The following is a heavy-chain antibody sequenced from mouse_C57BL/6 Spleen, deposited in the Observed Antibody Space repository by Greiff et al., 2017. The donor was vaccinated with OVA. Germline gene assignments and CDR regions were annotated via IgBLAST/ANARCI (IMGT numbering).Heavy chain of an antibody. V-gene: IGHV1-82*01. CDR2: IYPGDGDT. J-gene: IGHJ2*01. Sequence: QVQLQQSGPELVKPGASVKISCKASGYAFSSSWMNWVKQRPGQGLEWIGRIYPGDGDTNYNGKFKGKATLTADKSSSTAYMQRSSLTSEDSAVYCSGRSTITTVVEWGQGTTLTVSS. CDR1: GYAFSSSW. CDR3: GRSTITTVVE. D-gene: IGHD1-1*01.